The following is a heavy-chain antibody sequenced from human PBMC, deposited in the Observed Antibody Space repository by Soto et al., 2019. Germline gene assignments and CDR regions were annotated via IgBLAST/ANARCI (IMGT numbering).Heavy chain of an antibody. CDR1: GGSISSSSYY. V-gene: IGHV4-39*01. J-gene: IGHJ4*01. CDR2: IYYSGST. D-gene: IGHD6-6*01. Sequence: VSLTCTVPGGSISSSSYYWGWIRQPPGKGLEWIGSIYYSGSTYYNPSLKSRVTISVDTSKNQFSLKLSSVTAADTAVYYCFIYSSSSSYVYWGHGPRFTVP. CDR3: FIYSSSSSYVY.